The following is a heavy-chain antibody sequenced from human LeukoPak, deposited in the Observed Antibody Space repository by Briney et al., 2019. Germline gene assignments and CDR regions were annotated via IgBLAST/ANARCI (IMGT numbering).Heavy chain of an antibody. V-gene: IGHV1-8*03. CDR1: GYTFTSYD. Sequence: GASVKVSCKASGYTFTSYDINGVRQATGQGLEWMGWMNPNSGNTGYAQKFQGRVTITRNTSISTAYMELSSLRSEDTAVYYCATHYDFWSGYGYWGQGTLVTVSS. D-gene: IGHD3-3*01. CDR2: MNPNSGNT. J-gene: IGHJ4*02. CDR3: ATHYDFWSGYGY.